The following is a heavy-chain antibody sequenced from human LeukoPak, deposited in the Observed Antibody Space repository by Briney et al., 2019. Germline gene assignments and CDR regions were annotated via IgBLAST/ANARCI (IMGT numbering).Heavy chain of an antibody. D-gene: IGHD5-12*01. Sequence: SETLSLTCTVSGGFISSYYWSWIRQPPGKGLEWIGYIYYSGSTSYNPSLKSRVTMSADTSKNQFSLRLSSVTAADTAVYYCARRGAYSGNDLAWYFDFWGRGTLVTVSS. CDR2: IYYSGST. CDR1: GGFISSYY. CDR3: ARRGAYSGNDLAWYFDF. V-gene: IGHV4-59*08. J-gene: IGHJ2*01.